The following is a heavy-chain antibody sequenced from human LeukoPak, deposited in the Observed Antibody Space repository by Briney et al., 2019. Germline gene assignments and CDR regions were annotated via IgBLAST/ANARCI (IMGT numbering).Heavy chain of an antibody. V-gene: IGHV1-69*13. D-gene: IGHD3-22*01. CDR2: IIPIFGTA. J-gene: IGHJ4*02. CDR3: ASGRGPTYYYDSSGYYRIDY. CDR1: GGTFSSYA. Sequence: ASVKVSCKASGGTFSSYAISWVRQAPGQGLEWMGGIIPIFGTANYAQKFQGRVTITADESTSTACMELSSLRSEDTAVYYCASGRGPTYYYDSSGYYRIDYWGQGTLVTVSS.